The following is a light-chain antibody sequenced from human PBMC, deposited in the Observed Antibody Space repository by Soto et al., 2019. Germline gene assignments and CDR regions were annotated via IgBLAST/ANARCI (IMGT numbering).Light chain of an antibody. V-gene: IGKV3-11*01. Sequence: VVTRSPEKLTFAPGERAALCGRGIQSVSSYLAWYQQKPGQAPRLLIYGTSSRATGIPDRFSGSGSGTAFTLTIRCLEPCCFAVYHCQQRSNSPPDITYGQGTRLEIK. J-gene: IGKJ5*01. CDR1: QSVSSY. CDR2: GTS. CDR3: QQRSNSPPDIT.